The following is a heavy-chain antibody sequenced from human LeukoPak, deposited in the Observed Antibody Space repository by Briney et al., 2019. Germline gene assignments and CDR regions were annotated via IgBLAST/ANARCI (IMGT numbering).Heavy chain of an antibody. CDR3: AKDKEMITFGAAIGY. V-gene: IGHV3-23*01. CDR2: ISGSGVST. CDR1: GGTFSSDA. Sequence: SCKASGGTFSSDAMSWVRQAPGKGLEWGSAISGSGVSTYYADSVKGRFTISRDNSKNTLYLQINSLRAEDTAVYYCAKDKEMITFGAAIGYWGPGTLVTVSS. D-gene: IGHD3-16*01. J-gene: IGHJ4*02.